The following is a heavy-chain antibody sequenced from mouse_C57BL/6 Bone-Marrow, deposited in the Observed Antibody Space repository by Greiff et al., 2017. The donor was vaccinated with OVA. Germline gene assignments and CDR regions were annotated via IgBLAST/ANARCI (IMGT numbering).Heavy chain of an antibody. D-gene: IGHD1-1*01. V-gene: IGHV5-17*01. CDR2: ISSGSSTI. J-gene: IGHJ4*01. CDR3: ASLFIYYYGSSYAMDY. Sequence: DVQLQESGGGLVKPGGSLKLSCAASGFTFSDYGMHWVRQAPEKGLEWVAYISSGSSTIYYADTVKGRFTISRDNAKNTLFLQMTSLRSEDTAMYYCASLFIYYYGSSYAMDYWGQGTSVTVSS. CDR1: GFTFSDYG.